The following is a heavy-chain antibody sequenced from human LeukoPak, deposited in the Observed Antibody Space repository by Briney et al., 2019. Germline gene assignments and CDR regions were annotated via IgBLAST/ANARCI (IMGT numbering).Heavy chain of an antibody. CDR3: ARDKSVDFWSGYYTLFDY. Sequence: SETLSLTCTVSGGSISSYYWSWIRQPAGKGLEWIGRIYTSGSTNYNPSLKSRVTMSVDTSKNQFSLKLSSVTAVDTAVYYCARDKSVDFWSGYYTLFDYWGQGTLVTVSS. D-gene: IGHD3-3*01. V-gene: IGHV4-4*07. CDR1: GGSISSYY. CDR2: IYTSGST. J-gene: IGHJ4*02.